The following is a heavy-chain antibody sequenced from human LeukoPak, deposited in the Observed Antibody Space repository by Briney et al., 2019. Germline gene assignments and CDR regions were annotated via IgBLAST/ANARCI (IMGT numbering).Heavy chain of an antibody. D-gene: IGHD5-24*01. J-gene: IGHJ4*02. CDR2: IHPTDGST. V-gene: IGHV1-46*01. CDR3: ARLEYSRDGYNLGPFDY. Sequence: ASVKVSCKTSGYTFSTYYMHWVRQAPGQGLEWLGIIHPTDGSTSYTQKIQGRVTMTRDTATGTVYLELSSLRSEDTAVYYCARLEYSRDGYNLGPFDYWGQGTLVTVSS. CDR1: GYTFSTYY.